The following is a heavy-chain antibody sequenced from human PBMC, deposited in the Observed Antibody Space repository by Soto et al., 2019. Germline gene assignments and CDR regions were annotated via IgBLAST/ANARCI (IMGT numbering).Heavy chain of an antibody. D-gene: IGHD3-22*01. CDR3: AKEVLDYYDSSGYYPDY. CDR1: GFTFSSYA. CDR2: ISGSGGST. J-gene: IGHJ4*02. V-gene: IGHV3-23*01. Sequence: EVQLLESGGGLVQPGGSLRLSCAASGFTFSSYAMSWVRQAPGKGLEWVSAISGSGGSTYYADSVKGRFTISRDNSKNTLYLQMNSLRAEDTAVYYCAKEVLDYYDSSGYYPDYWDQGTLVTVSS.